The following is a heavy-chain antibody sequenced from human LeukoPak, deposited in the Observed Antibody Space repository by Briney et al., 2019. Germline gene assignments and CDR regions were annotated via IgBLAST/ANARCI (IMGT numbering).Heavy chain of an antibody. CDR1: GFTFSSYG. V-gene: IGHV3-30*02. Sequence: PGGSLRLSCAASGFTFSSYGMHWVRQAPGKGLEWVAFIRFDGSNKYYTDSVKGRFTLSRDNSKNTLYLQINSLRAEDTAVYYCATFNRQYCSSTSCYGGFDYWGQGTLVTVSS. D-gene: IGHD2-2*01. J-gene: IGHJ4*02. CDR3: ATFNRQYCSSTSCYGGFDY. CDR2: IRFDGSNK.